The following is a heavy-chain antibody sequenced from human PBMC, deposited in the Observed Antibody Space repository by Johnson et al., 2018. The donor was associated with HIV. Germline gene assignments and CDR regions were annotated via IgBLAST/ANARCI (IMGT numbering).Heavy chain of an antibody. CDR3: AKDRYSYGTDAFDI. V-gene: IGHV3-9*01. CDR1: GFTFDDYA. D-gene: IGHD5-18*01. Sequence: VQLVESGGGLVQPGRSLRLSCAASGFTFDDYAMHWVRQAPGKGLEWVSGISWNSGSIGYADSVKGRFTISRDNAKNSLYLQMNSLRAEDTALYYCAKDRYSYGTDAFDIWGQGTMVTVSS. J-gene: IGHJ3*02. CDR2: ISWNSGSI.